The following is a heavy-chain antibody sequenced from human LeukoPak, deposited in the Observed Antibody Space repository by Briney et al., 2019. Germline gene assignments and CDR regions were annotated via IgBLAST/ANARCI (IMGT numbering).Heavy chain of an antibody. J-gene: IGHJ6*02. CDR3: ARDGVTIFGVVINSNSVRRGMDV. D-gene: IGHD3-3*01. CDR2: INSGGTVT. Sequence: GGSLRLSCAASGFSFSTYWMHWVRQAPGKGLVWVSLINSGGTVTTHADSVKGRFTISRDNAKNTLYLQMNSLRAEDTAVYYCARDGVTIFGVVINSNSVRRGMDVWGQGTTVTVSS. CDR1: GFSFSTYW. V-gene: IGHV3-74*01.